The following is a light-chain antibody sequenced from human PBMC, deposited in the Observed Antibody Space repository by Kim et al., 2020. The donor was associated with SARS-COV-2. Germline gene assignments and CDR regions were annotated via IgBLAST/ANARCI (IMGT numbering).Light chain of an antibody. CDR3: QAWDSSTVV. CDR1: KLGDKY. CDR2: QDS. J-gene: IGLJ2*01. V-gene: IGLV3-1*01. Sequence: SPGQTASITCSGDKLGDKYACWYQQKPGQSTVLVIYQDSKRPSGIPERFSGSNAGNTATLTISGTQAMDEADYYCQAWDSSTVVFGGGTQLTVL.